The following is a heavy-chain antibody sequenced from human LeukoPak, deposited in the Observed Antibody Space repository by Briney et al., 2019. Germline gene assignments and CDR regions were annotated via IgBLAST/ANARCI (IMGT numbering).Heavy chain of an antibody. D-gene: IGHD3-10*01. V-gene: IGHV4-4*07. J-gene: IGHJ5*02. CDR1: GGSISSYY. Sequence: PSETLSLTCTVCGGSISSYYWSWIRQPAGKGLEWIGRIYTSGSTNYNPSLKSRVTISVDTSKNQFSLKLSSVTAADTAVYYCARVQFVGPGRLAGFDPWGQGTLVTVSS. CDR3: ARVQFVGPGRLAGFDP. CDR2: IYTSGST.